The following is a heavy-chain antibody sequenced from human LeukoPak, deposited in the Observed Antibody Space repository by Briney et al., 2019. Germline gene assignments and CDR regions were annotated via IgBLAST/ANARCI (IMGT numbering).Heavy chain of an antibody. Sequence: SVKVSCKASGGTFSSYAISWVRQAPGQGLEWMGGIIPIFGTANYAQKFQGRVTITADESTSTAYMELSSLRSEDTAVYYCARGVGAPSSSYFDYWGRGTLVTVSS. CDR2: IIPIFGTA. V-gene: IGHV1-69*13. D-gene: IGHD1-26*01. CDR1: GGTFSSYA. J-gene: IGHJ4*02. CDR3: ARGVGAPSSSYFDY.